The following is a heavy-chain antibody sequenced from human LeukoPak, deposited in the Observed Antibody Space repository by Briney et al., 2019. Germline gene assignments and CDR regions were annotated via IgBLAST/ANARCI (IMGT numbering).Heavy chain of an antibody. CDR2: INHSGST. Sequence: SETLSLTCAVYGGSFSGYYWSWIRQPPGKGLEWIGEINHSGSTNYNPSLKSRVTISVDTSKNQFSLKLSSVTAADTAVYYCAGYGGSGRYFDLWGRGTLVTVSS. D-gene: IGHD4-17*01. CDR3: AGYGGSGRYFDL. CDR1: GGSFSGYY. V-gene: IGHV4-34*01. J-gene: IGHJ2*01.